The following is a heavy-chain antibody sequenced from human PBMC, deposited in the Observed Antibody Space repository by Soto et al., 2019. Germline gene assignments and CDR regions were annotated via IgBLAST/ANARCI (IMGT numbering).Heavy chain of an antibody. V-gene: IGHV4-4*07. Sequence: SETLSLTCTVSGGSISSYHWSWIRQPAGKGLEWIGRIYTSGSTNYNPSLKSRVTMSVDTSKNQFSLKLSSVTAADTAVYYCARDLEYSRPRWFDPWGQGTLVTVSS. CDR1: GGSISSYH. D-gene: IGHD6-6*01. J-gene: IGHJ5*02. CDR2: IYTSGST. CDR3: ARDLEYSRPRWFDP.